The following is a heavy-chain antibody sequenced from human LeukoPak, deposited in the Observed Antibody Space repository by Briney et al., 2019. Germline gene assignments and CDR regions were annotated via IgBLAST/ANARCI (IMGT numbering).Heavy chain of an antibody. V-gene: IGHV3-53*04. CDR1: GFTFSSYW. J-gene: IGHJ4*02. Sequence: HPGGSLRLSCAASGFTFSSYWMHWVRQAPGKGLGWVSVIYSGGSTYYADSVKGRFTISRHNSKNTLYLQMNSLRAEDTAVYYCAGSQNVDTAMVTEYDYWGQGTLVTVSS. D-gene: IGHD5-18*01. CDR3: AGSQNVDTAMVTEYDY. CDR2: IYSGGST.